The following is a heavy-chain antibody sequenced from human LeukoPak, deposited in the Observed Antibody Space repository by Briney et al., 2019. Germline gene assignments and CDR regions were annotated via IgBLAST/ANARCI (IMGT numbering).Heavy chain of an antibody. CDR3: ARDYYDFWSGYSWFDP. Sequence: GGSLRLSCAASGFTFSSYAMHWVRQAPGKGLEWVAVISYDGSNKYYADSVKGRFTISRDNAKNSLYLQMNSLRAEDTAVYYCARDYYDFWSGYSWFDPWGQGTLVTVSS. CDR2: ISYDGSNK. CDR1: GFTFSSYA. V-gene: IGHV3-30-3*01. D-gene: IGHD3-3*01. J-gene: IGHJ5*02.